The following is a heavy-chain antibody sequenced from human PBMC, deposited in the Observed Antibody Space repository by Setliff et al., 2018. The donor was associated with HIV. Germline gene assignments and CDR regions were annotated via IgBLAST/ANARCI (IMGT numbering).Heavy chain of an antibody. CDR2: IYYSGST. D-gene: IGHD2-8*01. Sequence: PSETLSLTCTVSGGSISSGGYYWSWIRQHPGKGLEWIGYIYYSGSTYYNPSLKSRVTISVDTSKNQFSLKLSSVTAADTAVYYCARSRPRSMDFYMDVWGKGTTVTVSS. J-gene: IGHJ6*03. CDR1: GGSISSGGYY. V-gene: IGHV4-31*03. CDR3: ARSRPRSMDFYMDV.